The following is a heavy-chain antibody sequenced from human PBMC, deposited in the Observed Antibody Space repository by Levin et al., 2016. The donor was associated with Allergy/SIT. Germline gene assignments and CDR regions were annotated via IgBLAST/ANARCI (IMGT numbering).Heavy chain of an antibody. CDR2: IYSGGST. V-gene: IGHV3-53*05. Sequence: GESLKISCAASGFNVKNYYISWVRQAPGKGLEWVSVIYSGGSTYYADSVKGRFTISRDNSRNTLYLQINSLRAEDTAVYYCAKQGGSAWVNAEYFQHWGQGTLVTVSS. J-gene: IGHJ1*01. CDR3: AKQGGSAWVNAEYFQH. D-gene: IGHD6-19*01. CDR1: GFNVKNYY.